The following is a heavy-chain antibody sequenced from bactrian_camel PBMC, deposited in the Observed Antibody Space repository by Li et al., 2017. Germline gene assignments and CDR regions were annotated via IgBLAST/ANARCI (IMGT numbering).Heavy chain of an antibody. CDR2: LDWRGIT. D-gene: IGHD6*01. CDR3: AAVRYGGSWYPLCRARSADFGY. CDR1: GRNYVKWC. J-gene: IGHJ6*01. V-gene: IGHV3S55*01. Sequence: HVQLVESGGDSVQAGGSLRLSCAASGRNYVKWCMGWFRQVPGKEREGLATLDWRGITAYADSVKGRFTISKDNAENSLFLQMSNLKPEDTAMYYCAAVRYGGSWYPLCRARSADFGYWGQGTQVTVS.